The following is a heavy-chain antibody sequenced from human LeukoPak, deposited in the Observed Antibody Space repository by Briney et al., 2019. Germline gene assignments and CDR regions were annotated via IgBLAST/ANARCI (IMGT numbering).Heavy chain of an antibody. CDR2: ISAYNGNR. CDR3: ASRVGATGFGRFDC. V-gene: IGHV1-18*01. CDR1: GYTLTSYG. J-gene: IGHJ4*02. Sequence: ASVKVSCKASGYTLTSYGISWVRQAPGQGLEWMGWISAYNGNRNYAQKLQGRVTMTTDTSTSTAYMELRSLRSDDTAVYYCASRVGATGFGRFDCWGQGTLVTVSS. D-gene: IGHD1-26*01.